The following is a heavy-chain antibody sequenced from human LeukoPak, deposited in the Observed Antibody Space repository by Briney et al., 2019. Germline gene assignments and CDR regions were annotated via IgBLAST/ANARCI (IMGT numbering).Heavy chain of an antibody. J-gene: IGHJ4*02. Sequence: ASVKVSCKASGYTFTGYYMHWVRQAPGQGLEWMGWINPNSGGTNYAQKFQGRVTMTRDTSISTAYMELSSLRSDDTAVYYCARDPRYFDPYYFDYWGQGTLVTVSS. CDR3: ARDPRYFDPYYFDY. V-gene: IGHV1-2*02. D-gene: IGHD3-9*01. CDR1: GYTFTGYY. CDR2: INPNSGGT.